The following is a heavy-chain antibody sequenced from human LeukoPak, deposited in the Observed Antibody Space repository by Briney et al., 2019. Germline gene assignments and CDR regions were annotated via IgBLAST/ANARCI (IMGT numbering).Heavy chain of an antibody. D-gene: IGHD1-1*01. Sequence: PGGSLRLSYAASGFTFSHSAMTWVRQAPGKGLEWVSLITGSGDSTYHADSLKGRFTISRDNSKSTLFLQMNSLRVDDTAVYYCAKTTRGATASDYWGRGTLVTVSS. CDR3: AKTTRGATASDY. CDR2: ITGSGDST. V-gene: IGHV3-23*01. CDR1: GFTFSHSA. J-gene: IGHJ4*02.